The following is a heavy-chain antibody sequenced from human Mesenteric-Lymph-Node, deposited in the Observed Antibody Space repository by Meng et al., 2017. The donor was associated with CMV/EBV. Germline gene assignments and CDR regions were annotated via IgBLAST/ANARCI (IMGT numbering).Heavy chain of an antibody. D-gene: IGHD2-2*02. CDR3: AKEELGYCSSPSCYSDSYGTGV. Sequence: ESLKISCTVSGGSISTSTYYWAWIRQPPGKGLEWIGSVYYTGTTHYIPSLRSRVTISVDTSKNQFSLKVKSVAAADTAVYYCAKEELGYCSSPSCYSDSYGTGVWGQGTTVTRLL. V-gene: IGHV4-39*07. J-gene: IGHJ6*02. CDR2: VYYTGTT. CDR1: GGSISTSTYY.